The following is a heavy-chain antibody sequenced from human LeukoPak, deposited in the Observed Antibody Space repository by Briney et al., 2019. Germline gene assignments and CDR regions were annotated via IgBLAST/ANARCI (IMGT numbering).Heavy chain of an antibody. J-gene: IGHJ4*02. CDR3: ARAEGQWPPDY. D-gene: IGHD6-19*01. Sequence: SETLSLTCAVYGGSFSGYYWSWIRQPPGKGLEWIGYIYYSGSTNYNPSLKSRVTISVDPSKNQFSLKLSSVTAADTAVYYCARAEGQWPPDYWGQGTLVTVSS. CDR1: GGSFSGYY. V-gene: IGHV4-59*01. CDR2: IYYSGST.